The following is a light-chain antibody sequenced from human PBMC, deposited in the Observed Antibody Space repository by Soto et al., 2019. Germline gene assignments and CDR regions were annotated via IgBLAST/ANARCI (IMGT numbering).Light chain of an antibody. CDR1: QDITRW. CDR2: AAS. CDR3: KQSKSFPLT. Sequence: DIQMTQSPSSLSASVGDRVTITCRASQDITRWLAWYQQEPGKAPKVLIYAASSLESGVPSRFSGSGSGTDFSLTISSLQPEDFATYYCKQSKSFPLTFGGGTKVDIK. V-gene: IGKV1-12*01. J-gene: IGKJ4*01.